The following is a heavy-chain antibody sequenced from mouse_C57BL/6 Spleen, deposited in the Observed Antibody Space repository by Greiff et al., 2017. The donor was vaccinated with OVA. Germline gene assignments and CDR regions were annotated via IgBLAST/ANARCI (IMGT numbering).Heavy chain of an antibody. D-gene: IGHD2-5*01. V-gene: IGHV5-16*01. CDR3: ARDRDSNYVDWYFDV. CDR1: GFTFSDYY. Sequence: EVHLVESEGGLVQPGSSMKLSCTASGFTFSDYYMAWVRQVPEKGLEWVANINYDGSSTYYLDSLKSRFIISRDNAKNILYLQMSSLKSEDTATYYCARDRDSNYVDWYFDVWGTGTTVTVSS. CDR2: INYDGSST. J-gene: IGHJ1*03.